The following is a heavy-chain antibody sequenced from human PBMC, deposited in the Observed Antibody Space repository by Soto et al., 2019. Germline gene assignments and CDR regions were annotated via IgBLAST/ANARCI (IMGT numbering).Heavy chain of an antibody. CDR3: ARGVTTVTTLDY. D-gene: IGHD4-17*01. Sequence: SETLSLTCTVSGGSISRYYWSWIRQPPGKGLEWIGYMYNTGSTIYNPSLKSRVTISVDTSKNQFSLKLSSVTAADTAVYYCARGVTTVTTLDYWGQGTLVTVSS. J-gene: IGHJ4*02. CDR2: MYNTGST. V-gene: IGHV4-59*12. CDR1: GGSISRYY.